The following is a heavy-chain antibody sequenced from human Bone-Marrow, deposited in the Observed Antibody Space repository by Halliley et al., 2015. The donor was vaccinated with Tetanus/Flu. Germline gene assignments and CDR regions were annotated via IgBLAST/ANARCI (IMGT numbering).Heavy chain of an antibody. D-gene: IGHD4-17*01. CDR1: GRTISTYF. J-gene: IGHJ4*02. CDR3: ARQMDGDYFDF. CDR2: INYTGNT. Sequence: TLSLTCSVSGRTISTYFWTWIRQPPGKGLEWLGDINYTGNTNYNPSLNSRVSISVDTSKNHFSLELSSVTATDTAVYFCARQMDGDYFDFWSPGTLVTVSS. V-gene: IGHV4-59*08.